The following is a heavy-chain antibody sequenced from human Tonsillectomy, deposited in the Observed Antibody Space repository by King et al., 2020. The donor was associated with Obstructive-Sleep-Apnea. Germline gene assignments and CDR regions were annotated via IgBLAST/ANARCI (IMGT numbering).Heavy chain of an antibody. CDR1: AFTFTGYS. J-gene: IGHJ3*02. CDR2: ISSTSIYI. V-gene: IGHV3-21*01. Sequence: VQLVESGGGLVKPGGSLRLSCAASAFTFTGYSMNWVRQAPGKGLEWVSSISSTSIYIYYADSVKGRFTISRDNAKNSLYLQMNSLRAEDTAVYYCAGARGHYDILTGYYPGAFHIWGQGTMVTVSS. D-gene: IGHD3-9*01. CDR3: AGARGHYDILTGYYPGAFHI.